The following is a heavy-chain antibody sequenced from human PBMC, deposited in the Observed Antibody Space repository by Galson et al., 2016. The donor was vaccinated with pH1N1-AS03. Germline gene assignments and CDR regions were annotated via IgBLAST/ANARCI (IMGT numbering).Heavy chain of an antibody. J-gene: IGHJ6*02. V-gene: IGHV3-21*01. Sequence: SLRLSCASSGSSFSSDSMNWVRQAPGKGLEWVATISGSSHYIFYEDSVKGRFTIPRDNAKRSVFLQMNSLRVEDTALYYCVRDSTETTGMDVWGQGTTVSVS. CDR1: GSSFSSDS. CDR3: VRDSTETTGMDV. D-gene: IGHD4-11*01. CDR2: ISGSSHYI.